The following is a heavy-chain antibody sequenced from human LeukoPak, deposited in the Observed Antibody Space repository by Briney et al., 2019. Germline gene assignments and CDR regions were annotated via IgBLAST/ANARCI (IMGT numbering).Heavy chain of an antibody. J-gene: IGHJ4*02. V-gene: IGHV1-18*01. CDR3: ARSDPDYGSGN. CDR1: GYSFTSYS. CDR2: ISAYNGNT. D-gene: IGHD3-10*01. Sequence: ASVKVSCKTSGYSFTSYSITWVRQAPGQGLEWMGWISAYNGNTNYAQKLQGRVTVTTDTSTSTAYMELRSLRSDDTAVYYCARSDPDYGSGNWGQGTLVTVSS.